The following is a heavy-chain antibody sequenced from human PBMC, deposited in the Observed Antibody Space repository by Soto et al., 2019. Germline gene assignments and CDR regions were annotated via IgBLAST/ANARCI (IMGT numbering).Heavy chain of an antibody. Sequence: GASVKVSCKASGYTFTSYYMHWVRQAPGQGLEWMGIINPSGGSTSYAQKFRGRVTMTRDTSTSTVYMELSSLRSEDTAVYYCATSTVVTPYWFDPWGQGTLVTVSS. CDR2: INPSGGST. CDR1: GYTFTSYY. J-gene: IGHJ5*02. V-gene: IGHV1-46*03. D-gene: IGHD4-17*01. CDR3: ATSTVVTPYWFDP.